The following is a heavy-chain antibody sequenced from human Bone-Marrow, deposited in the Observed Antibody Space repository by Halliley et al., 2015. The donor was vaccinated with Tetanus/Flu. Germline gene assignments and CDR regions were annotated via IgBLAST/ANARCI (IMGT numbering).Heavy chain of an antibody. J-gene: IGHJ6*02. Sequence: SLRLSCSASGFTFSDYGMHWVRQAPGKGLEWVAVIWYDGSNERYSGFAEGRFTISRDNSKDTLYLEMNSLSAEDTGVYYCARVPGARDYFYFYGMDVWGQGAAVTVSS. CDR1: GFTFSDYG. CDR3: ARVPGARDYFYFYGMDV. V-gene: IGHV3-33*01. CDR2: IWYDGSNE. D-gene: IGHD3-10*01.